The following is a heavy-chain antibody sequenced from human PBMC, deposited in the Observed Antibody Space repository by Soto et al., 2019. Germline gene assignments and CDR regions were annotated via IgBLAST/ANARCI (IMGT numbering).Heavy chain of an antibody. CDR1: GFTFSSYN. V-gene: IGHV3-21*01. Sequence: PGGSLRLSCAASGFTFSSYNMNWVRRAPGKGLEWVSSITSSGDYIFYADSVKGRFTISRDNAQNSLYLQMSSLRADDTAVYYCARDRQLIQDWFDPWGQGTLVTVSS. CDR2: ITSSGDYI. J-gene: IGHJ5*02. D-gene: IGHD6-13*01. CDR3: ARDRQLIQDWFDP.